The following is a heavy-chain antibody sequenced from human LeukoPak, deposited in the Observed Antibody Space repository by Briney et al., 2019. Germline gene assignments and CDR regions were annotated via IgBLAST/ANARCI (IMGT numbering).Heavy chain of an antibody. D-gene: IGHD6-13*01. CDR2: ISAYNGNT. CDR1: VYTFTSYG. V-gene: IGHV1-18*04. CDR3: ARVAAALWFDP. Sequence: ASVNVSCKSSVYTFTSYGISWVRQAPGQGLEWMGWISAYNGNTNYAQKLQGRVTMTTDTSTSTAYMELRSLRSDDTAVYYCARVAAALWFDPWGQGTLVTVSS. J-gene: IGHJ5*02.